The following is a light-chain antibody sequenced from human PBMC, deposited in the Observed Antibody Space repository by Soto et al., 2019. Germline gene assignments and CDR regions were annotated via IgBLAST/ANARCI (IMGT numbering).Light chain of an antibody. CDR1: SSDVGHYNF. V-gene: IGLV2-23*02. CDR2: EVY. J-gene: IGLJ1*01. CDR3: CSYAGGSTYV. Sequence: QSALTQPASVSGSPGQSITISCTGTSSDVGHYNFVSWYQQYPGKAPKVMIYEVYERPSGVSDRFFGSKSGSTASLTISGLQVEDEADYYCCSYAGGSTYVFGTGTKVTVL.